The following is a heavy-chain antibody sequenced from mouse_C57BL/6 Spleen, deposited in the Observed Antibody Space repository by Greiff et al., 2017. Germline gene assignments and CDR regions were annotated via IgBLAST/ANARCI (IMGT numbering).Heavy chain of an antibody. V-gene: IGHV1-55*01. D-gene: IGHD2-1*01. J-gene: IGHJ2*01. Sequence: QVQLQQPGAELVKPGASVKVSCKASGYTFTSYWITWVKQRPGQGLEWIGDIYPGSGSTNYNEKFKSKATLTVDTSSSTAYMQLSSLTSEDSAVYCGARLRGYGNPFDYWGQGTTHTVSS. CDR3: ARLRGYGNPFDY. CDR2: IYPGSGST. CDR1: GYTFTSYW.